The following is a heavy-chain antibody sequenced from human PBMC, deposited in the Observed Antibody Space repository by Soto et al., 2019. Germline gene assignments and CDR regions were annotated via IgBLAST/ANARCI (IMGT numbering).Heavy chain of an antibody. CDR1: GGSISSYY. D-gene: IGHD6-13*01. J-gene: IGHJ5*02. CDR2: ICYSGST. CDR3: ARVRTDYGSSWYSQHTWFDP. V-gene: IGHV4-59*01. Sequence: QVQLQESGPGLVKPSETLSLTCTVSGGSISSYYWSWIRQPPGKGLEWICDICYSGSTNYNPPLGSRGTISVHPSNNQFSLKLSSVTAADTAVYYCARVRTDYGSSWYSQHTWFDPWGQGPLVSVSS.